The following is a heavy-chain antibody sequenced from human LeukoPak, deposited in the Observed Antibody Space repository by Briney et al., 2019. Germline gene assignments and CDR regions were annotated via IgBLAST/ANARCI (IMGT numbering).Heavy chain of an antibody. CDR2: IVYTSNT. CDR1: GVYFSSSGWY. V-gene: IGHV4-39*01. CDR3: ARLGASLEWDSGSFPAY. J-gene: IGHJ4*02. Sequence: SETLSLTCGVSGVYFSSSGWYWGWIRQPPGKGLEWSGSIVYTSNTYSNPSLKSRITISADTSTTQFSLELRFVTAADPAVYYCARLGASLEWDSGSFPAYWGQGTLVTVSS. D-gene: IGHD3-10*01.